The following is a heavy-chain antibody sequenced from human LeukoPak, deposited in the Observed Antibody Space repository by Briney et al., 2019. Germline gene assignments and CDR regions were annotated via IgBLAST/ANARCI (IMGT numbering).Heavy chain of an antibody. J-gene: IGHJ4*02. D-gene: IGHD5-24*01. CDR3: AIGRSRAGYNPSN. CDR2: ICYSGST. CDR1: GGSISSGGYY. V-gene: IGHV4-31*03. Sequence: PSQTLSLTCTVSGGSISSGGYYWSWIRQHPGKGLEWIGYICYSGSTYYNPSLKSRVTISVDTSKNQFSLKLSSVTAADTAVYYRAIGRSRAGYNPSNWGQGTLVTVSS.